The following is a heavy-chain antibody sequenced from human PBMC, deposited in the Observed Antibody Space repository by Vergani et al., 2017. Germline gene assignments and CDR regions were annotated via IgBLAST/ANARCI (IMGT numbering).Heavy chain of an antibody. J-gene: IGHJ4*02. D-gene: IGHD1-26*01. CDR3: ATRPHGSSGDSYFGVFDY. CDR2: NKQDGSEK. Sequence: EGPVVGSGGGFGQPGGALRLSCAASGFNFKKNWVSWVPPAPGEGLEWVARNKQDGSEKFYVDSVMGRFTISRDNAKNAVTLQMDNLRAEDTAVYYCATRPHGSSGDSYFGVFDYWGQGTLVTVTS. V-gene: IGHV3-7*01. CDR1: GFNFKKNW.